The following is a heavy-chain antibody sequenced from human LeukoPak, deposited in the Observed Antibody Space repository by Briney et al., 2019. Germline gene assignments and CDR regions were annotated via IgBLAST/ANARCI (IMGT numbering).Heavy chain of an antibody. Sequence: SETLSLTCAVYGGSFSGYYWSWIRQPPGKGLEWIGEINHSGSTNYNPSLKSRVTISVDTSKNQFSLRLSSVTAADTAVYYCARRGMIMFGAVISRRRWFDPWGQGTLVTVSS. V-gene: IGHV4-34*01. CDR3: ARRGMIMFGAVISRRRWFDP. D-gene: IGHD3-16*02. CDR2: INHSGST. J-gene: IGHJ5*02. CDR1: GGSFSGYY.